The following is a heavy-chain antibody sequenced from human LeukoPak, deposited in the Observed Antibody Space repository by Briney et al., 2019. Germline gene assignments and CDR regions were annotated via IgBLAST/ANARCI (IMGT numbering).Heavy chain of an antibody. D-gene: IGHD2-2*01. J-gene: IGHJ3*02. CDR2: ITASRSTI. V-gene: IGHV3-48*01. Sequence: GGSLRLSCAASGFTFSDYTMNWVRQAPGKGLEWVSYITASRSTIYYADSVKGRFTISRDNAKNSLYLQMNSLRAEDTAVYYCARDIVPDVGFDIWGQGTMVTVSS. CDR3: ARDIVPDVGFDI. CDR1: GFTFSDYT.